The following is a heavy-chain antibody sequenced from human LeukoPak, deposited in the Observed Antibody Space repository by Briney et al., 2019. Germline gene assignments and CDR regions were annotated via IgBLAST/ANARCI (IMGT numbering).Heavy chain of an antibody. CDR3: ARDTYGDYPLDY. V-gene: IGHV1-2*02. D-gene: IGHD4-17*01. CDR2: INPNSGGT. J-gene: IGHJ4*02. Sequence: ASVKVSCKASGYTFTGYYMHWVRQAPGQGLEWMGWINPNSGGTNYAQKFQGRATMTRDTSISTAYMELSRLRSDDTAVYYCARDTYGDYPLDYWGQGTLVTVSS. CDR1: GYTFTGYY.